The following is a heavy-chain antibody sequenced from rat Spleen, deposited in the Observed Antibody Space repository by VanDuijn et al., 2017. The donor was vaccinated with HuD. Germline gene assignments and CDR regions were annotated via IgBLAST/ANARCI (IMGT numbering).Heavy chain of an antibody. D-gene: IGHD1-11*01. Sequence: EVLLVESNGGLVQPGRSLKLSCAASGFTFNDHFMAWVRQAPTKGLEWVATISSDGSSTYYRDSVKGRFTISRDNAKDTLYLQMNSLRSEDTATYYCVSPAGIPPFDYWGQGVMVTVSS. J-gene: IGHJ2*01. CDR2: ISSDGSST. CDR1: GFTFNDHF. V-gene: IGHV5-29*01. CDR3: VSPAGIPPFDY.